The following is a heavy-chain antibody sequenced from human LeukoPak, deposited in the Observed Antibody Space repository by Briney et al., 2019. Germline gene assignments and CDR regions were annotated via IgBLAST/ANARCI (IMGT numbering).Heavy chain of an antibody. CDR3: ANSPGYCSSTSCYARVGGRESYYYGMDV. CDR1: GFTFSSYA. Sequence: PGGSLRLSCAASGFTFSSYAMHWVRQAPGKGLEWVAVISYDGSNKYYADSVKGRFTISRDNSKNTLYLQMNSLRAEDTAVYYCANSPGYCSSTSCYARVGGRESYYYGMDVWGQGTTVTVSS. J-gene: IGHJ6*02. V-gene: IGHV3-30*04. D-gene: IGHD2-2*01. CDR2: ISYDGSNK.